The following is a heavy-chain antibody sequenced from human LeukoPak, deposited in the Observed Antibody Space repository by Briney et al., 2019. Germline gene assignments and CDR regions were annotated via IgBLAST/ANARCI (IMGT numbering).Heavy chain of an antibody. D-gene: IGHD6-13*01. CDR2: INPSGGST. V-gene: IGHV1-46*01. CDR1: GYTFTSYY. Sequence: ASVKVSCKASGYTFTSYYMHWVRQAPGQGLEWMGIINPSGGSTSYAQKFQGRVTMTRDTSTSTVYMELSSLRSEDTAVYYCARYRIAAAAAPGFFDYWGQGTLVTVSS. CDR3: ARYRIAAAAAPGFFDY. J-gene: IGHJ4*02.